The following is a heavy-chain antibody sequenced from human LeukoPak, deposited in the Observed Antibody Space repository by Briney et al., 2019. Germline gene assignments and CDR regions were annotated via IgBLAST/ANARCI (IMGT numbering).Heavy chain of an antibody. J-gene: IGHJ1*01. CDR1: GFTFSSAT. D-gene: IGHD6-19*01. V-gene: IGHV3-21*01. CDR2: ISSSSSYR. Sequence: GGSLRPSSVPSGFTFSSATMIWVRQAPGKGLEWVSSISSSSSYRYYADSVKGRFTISRDNAKNSLYLQMSSLRAEDTAVYYCVNRRKSGWFSPFFQHWGQGTLVTVSS. CDR3: VNRRKSGWFSPFFQH.